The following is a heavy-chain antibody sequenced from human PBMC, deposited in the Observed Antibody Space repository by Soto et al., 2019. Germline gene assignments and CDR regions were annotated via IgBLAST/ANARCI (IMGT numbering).Heavy chain of an antibody. CDR1: GGSISSSNW. J-gene: IGHJ4*02. D-gene: IGHD5-18*01. Sequence: SETLSLTCAVSGGSISSSNWWSWVRQPPGKGLEWIGEIYPSGSTKYNPSLKSRVIISVDQSKNQFSLKSVTAADTAVYYCARERGGYGLFDSWGQGTLVTVSS. V-gene: IGHV4-4*02. CDR3: ARERGGYGLFDS. CDR2: IYPSGST.